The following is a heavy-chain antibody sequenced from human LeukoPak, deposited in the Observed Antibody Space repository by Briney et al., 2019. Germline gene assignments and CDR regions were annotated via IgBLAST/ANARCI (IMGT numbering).Heavy chain of an antibody. CDR2: IWYDGSNL. V-gene: IGHV3-33*01. J-gene: IGHJ3*02. Sequence: PRGSLRLSCAAAGFPSSSYGMHWVRQAPGKGLEWVALIWYDGSNLYYADSVKGRFTISKDSSKNTLYLHMNCLRAEDTAVYYCARDKNYYGSGSPSLDAFDIWGQGTMVTVSS. CDR3: ARDKNYYGSGSPSLDAFDI. CDR1: GFPSSSYG. D-gene: IGHD3-10*01.